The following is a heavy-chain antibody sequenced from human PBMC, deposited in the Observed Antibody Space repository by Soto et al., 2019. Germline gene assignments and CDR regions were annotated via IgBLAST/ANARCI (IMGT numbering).Heavy chain of an antibody. V-gene: IGHV3-30*18. CDR2: ISYDGSNK. D-gene: IGHD3-3*01. CDR3: AKDRTIFGVVMPDY. Sequence: QVQLVESGGGVVQPGRSLRLSCAASGFTFSSYGMHWVRQAPGKGLEWVAIISYDGSNKYYEDSVKGRFTISRDNSKHTLNLQMNSLRAEDTAVYYCAKDRTIFGVVMPDYWGQGTLVTVSS. CDR1: GFTFSSYG. J-gene: IGHJ4*02.